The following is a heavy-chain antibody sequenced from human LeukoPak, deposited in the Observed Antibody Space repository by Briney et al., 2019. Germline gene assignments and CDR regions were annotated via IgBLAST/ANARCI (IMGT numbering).Heavy chain of an antibody. CDR2: INPNSGGT. CDR1: GYTFTGYY. V-gene: IGHV1-2*02. J-gene: IGHJ4*02. Sequence: ASVNVSCKASGYTFTGYYMHWVRQAPGQGLEWMGWINPNSGGTNYAQKFQGRVTMTRDTSISTAYMELSRLRSDDTAVYYCARGGSSSWYYYFDYWGQGTLVTVSS. CDR3: ARGGSSSWYYYFDY. D-gene: IGHD6-13*01.